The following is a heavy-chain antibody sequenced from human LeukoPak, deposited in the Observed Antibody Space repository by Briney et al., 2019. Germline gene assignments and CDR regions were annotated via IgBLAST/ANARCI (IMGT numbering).Heavy chain of an antibody. V-gene: IGHV3-43*01. CDR1: GFTFDDYT. D-gene: IGHD3-10*01. Sequence: PGGSLRLXCAASGFTFDDYTMHWVRRAPGKGLEWVSLISWDGGSTYYADSVKGRFTISRDNSKNSLYLQMNSLRTEDTALYYCAKDIYYYGSGSYYPDYWGQGTLVTVSS. CDR2: ISWDGGST. J-gene: IGHJ4*02. CDR3: AKDIYYYGSGSYYPDY.